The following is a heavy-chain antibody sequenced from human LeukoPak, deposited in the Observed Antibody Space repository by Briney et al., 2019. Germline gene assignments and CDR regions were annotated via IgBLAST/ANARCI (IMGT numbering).Heavy chain of an antibody. Sequence: PSETLSLTCTVSGGSISSSSYYWGWIRQPPGKGLEWIGSIYYSGSTYYNPSLKSRVTISVDTSKNQFSLKLSSVTAADTAVYYCARGIGTRPSSSWYQKLWFDPWGQGTLVTVSS. V-gene: IGHV4-39*07. CDR3: ARGIGTRPSSSWYQKLWFDP. J-gene: IGHJ5*02. CDR1: GGSISSSSYY. CDR2: IYYSGST. D-gene: IGHD6-13*01.